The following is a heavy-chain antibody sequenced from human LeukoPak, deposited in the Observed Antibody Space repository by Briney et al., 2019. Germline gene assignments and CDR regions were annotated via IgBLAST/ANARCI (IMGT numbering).Heavy chain of an antibody. D-gene: IGHD3-3*01. J-gene: IGHJ4*02. CDR2: VHLDGRT. Sequence: SGTLSLTCGVSGGSISSTNWWTWVRQPPGEGLEWIGEVHLDGRTNYNPSLKSRLIMSVDLPENHISLKLTSVTAADTAVYYCAREGGFYRPLDDSGQGTLVTVSS. CDR3: AREGGFYRPLDD. CDR1: GGSISSTNW. V-gene: IGHV4-4*02.